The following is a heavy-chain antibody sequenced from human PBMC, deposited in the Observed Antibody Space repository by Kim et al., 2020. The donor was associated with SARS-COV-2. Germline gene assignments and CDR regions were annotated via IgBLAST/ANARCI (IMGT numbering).Heavy chain of an antibody. D-gene: IGHD6-25*01. CDR3: ARSGY. J-gene: IGHJ4*02. V-gene: IGHV4-34*01. CDR2: INHSGST. Sequence: INHSGSTNYNPSLKSRVTISVDTSKNQFSLKLSSVTAAHTAVYYCARSGYWGQGTLVTVSS.